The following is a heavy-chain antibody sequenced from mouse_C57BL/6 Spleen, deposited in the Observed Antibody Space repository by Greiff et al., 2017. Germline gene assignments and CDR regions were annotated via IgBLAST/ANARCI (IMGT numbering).Heavy chain of an antibody. CDR1: GYTFTSYW. CDR3: ARAPAQATGSMDY. CDR2: INPSNGGT. Sequence: VQLQQPGTELVKPGASVKLSCKASGYTFTSYWMHWVKQRPGQGLEWIGNINPSNGGTNYNEKFKSKATLTVDKSSSTAYMQLSSLTSEDSAVYYCARAPAQATGSMDYWGQGTSVTVSS. V-gene: IGHV1-53*01. D-gene: IGHD3-2*02. J-gene: IGHJ4*01.